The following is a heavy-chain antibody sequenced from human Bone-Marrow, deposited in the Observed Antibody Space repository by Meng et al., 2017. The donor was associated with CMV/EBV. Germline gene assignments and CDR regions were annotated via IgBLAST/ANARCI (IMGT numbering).Heavy chain of an antibody. J-gene: IGHJ3*02. CDR2: IIPIFGTA. CDR1: GGTFSSYA. V-gene: IGHV1-69*05. Sequence: SVKVSCKASGGTFSSYAISWVRQAPGQGLEWMGGIIPIFGTANYAQKLQGRVTMTTDTSTSTAYMELRSLRSDDTAVYYCARVFGYAFDIWGQGTMVTVSS. CDR3: ARVFGYAFDI. D-gene: IGHD3-3*01.